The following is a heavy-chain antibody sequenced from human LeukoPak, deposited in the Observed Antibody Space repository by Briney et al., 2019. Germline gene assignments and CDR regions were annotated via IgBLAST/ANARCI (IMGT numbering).Heavy chain of an antibody. J-gene: IGHJ4*02. CDR3: AREGDGYNSPIDY. CDR1: GFTLSSYS. D-gene: IGHD5-24*01. CDR2: ITSSSSYI. Sequence: GGSLRLSCAASGFTLSSYSMNWVRQAPGKGLEWVSSITSSSSYIYYADSVKGRFTISRDNARNSVYLQMNSLRAEDTAVYYCAREGDGYNSPIDYWGQGTPLTVSS. V-gene: IGHV3-21*01.